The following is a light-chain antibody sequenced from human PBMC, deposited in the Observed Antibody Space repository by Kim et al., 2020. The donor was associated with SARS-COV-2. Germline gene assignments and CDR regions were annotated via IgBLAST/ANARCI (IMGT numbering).Light chain of an antibody. Sequence: SPGERANLSWRASQSIGSSYLAWDQQKPGQAPRLLSYDASNRATDIPDRFSGSGSGTDFTLTISRLEPEHYAVYFCQQYGGSPLTFGGGTQVDIK. CDR2: DAS. CDR1: QSIGSSY. V-gene: IGKV3-20*01. CDR3: QQYGGSPLT. J-gene: IGKJ4*01.